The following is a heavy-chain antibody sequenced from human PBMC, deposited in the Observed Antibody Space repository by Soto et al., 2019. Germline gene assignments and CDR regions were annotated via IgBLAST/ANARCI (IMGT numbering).Heavy chain of an antibody. D-gene: IGHD6-19*01. Sequence: QVQLQQWGAGLLKPSETLSLTCAVYGGSFSGYYWSWIRQPPGKGLEWIGEINHSGSTNYNPSLKSRVTISVDTYKNQFSLKLSSVTAADTAVYYCAREGSGSGMDVWGQGTTVTVSS. CDR2: INHSGST. J-gene: IGHJ6*02. V-gene: IGHV4-34*01. CDR1: GGSFSGYY. CDR3: AREGSGSGMDV.